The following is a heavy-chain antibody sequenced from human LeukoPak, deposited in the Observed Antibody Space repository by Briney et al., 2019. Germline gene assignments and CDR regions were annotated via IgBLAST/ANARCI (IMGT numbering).Heavy chain of an antibody. D-gene: IGHD6-19*01. CDR3: AKDLSRTAVAGHDY. V-gene: IGHV3-30*02. J-gene: IGHJ4*02. CDR2: IRYDGSNK. CDR1: GFTFSSYG. Sequence: QPGGSLRLSCAASGFTFSSYGMHWVRQAPGKGLEWVAFIRYDGSNKYYADSVKGRFTISRDNSKNTLYLQMNSLRAEDTAVYYCAKDLSRTAVAGHDYWGQGTLVTVPS.